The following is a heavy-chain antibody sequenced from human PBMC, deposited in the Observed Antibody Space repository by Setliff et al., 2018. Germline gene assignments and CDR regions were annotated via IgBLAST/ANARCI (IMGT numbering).Heavy chain of an antibody. D-gene: IGHD2-2*01. CDR1: GFTFSSYA. V-gene: IGHV3-23*01. Sequence: GVLRLSCAASGFTFSSYAMSWIRQAPGEGLEWVSSISGSASSTYYADSVKGRFTIPRDNAKNSLYLQMSSLRAEDTAMYYCAKSWVVPAAITFSGFDPWGQGTLVTVSS. J-gene: IGHJ5*02. CDR2: ISGSASST. CDR3: AKSWVVPAAITFSGFDP.